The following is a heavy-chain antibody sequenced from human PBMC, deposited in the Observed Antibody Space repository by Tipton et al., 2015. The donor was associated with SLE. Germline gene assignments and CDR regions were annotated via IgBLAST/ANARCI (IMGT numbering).Heavy chain of an antibody. J-gene: IGHJ4*02. Sequence: TLSLTCTVSGGSISSSNYYWGWIRQPPGKGLEWIGSIYYSGSTYYNPSLKSRVTISVDTSKNQFSLKLSSVTAADTAVYYCARGRGYFDYWGQGTLVTVSS. CDR2: IYYSGST. CDR1: GGSISSSNYY. V-gene: IGHV4-39*07. CDR3: ARGRGYFDY.